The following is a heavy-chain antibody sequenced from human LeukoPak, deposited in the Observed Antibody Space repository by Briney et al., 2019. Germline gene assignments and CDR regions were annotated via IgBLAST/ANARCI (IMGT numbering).Heavy chain of an antibody. CDR1: GFTFSGYA. CDR2: ISASGNST. Sequence: PGRSLRLPCAASGFTFSGYAMSWVRQAPGKGLEWVSGISASGNSTYYADSVKGRFTISRDNSKNTLYLRMNSLRAEDTALYYCARLPNYTTGWLNWFDPWGQGTLVTVSS. V-gene: IGHV3-23*01. D-gene: IGHD6-19*01. J-gene: IGHJ5*02. CDR3: ARLPNYTTGWLNWFDP.